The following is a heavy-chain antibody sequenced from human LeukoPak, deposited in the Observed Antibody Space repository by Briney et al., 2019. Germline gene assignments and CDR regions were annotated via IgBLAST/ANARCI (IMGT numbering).Heavy chain of an antibody. CDR1: GDSISSYH. J-gene: IGHJ4*02. D-gene: IGHD3-16*01. Sequence: SETLSLTCTVSGDSISSYHWSWIRQPPGKGLEWIGYISYSGSTNCSPSLKSRVTISLDTSKNQFSLKLSSVTASDTAVYYCARVGRGDYVWGSYSIDYWGQGTLVTVSS. V-gene: IGHV4-59*01. CDR2: ISYSGST. CDR3: ARVGRGDYVWGSYSIDY.